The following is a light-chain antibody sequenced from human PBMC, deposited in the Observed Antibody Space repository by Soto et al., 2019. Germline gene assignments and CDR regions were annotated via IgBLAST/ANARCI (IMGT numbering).Light chain of an antibody. J-gene: IGKJ1*01. V-gene: IGKV1-5*01. CDR2: GAS. Sequence: DIHLTQSPPTLSASVGDRVTITCRASQSIRYYLAWYQQMPGKAPKLLIYGASSLQSGVPSRFSGSGSGTESTLTISSLQPDDFATYFCQHHNSYSQTFGQGTKVDIK. CDR1: QSIRYY. CDR3: QHHNSYSQT.